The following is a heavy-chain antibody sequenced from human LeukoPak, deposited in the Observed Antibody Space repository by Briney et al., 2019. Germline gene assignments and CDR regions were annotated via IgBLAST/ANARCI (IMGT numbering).Heavy chain of an antibody. D-gene: IGHD1-14*01. CDR3: ATETIGRHYDY. J-gene: IGHJ4*02. Sequence: GGSLRLSCAASGFTFSSYAMRWVRPAPGKGLECVSSIGPTGTDRYYADSVRGRFTISRDNAKNSMYLQMDSLRDEDTAVYYCATETIGRHYDYWGQGTLLTVSS. V-gene: IGHV3-21*01. CDR1: GFTFSSYA. CDR2: IGPTGTDR.